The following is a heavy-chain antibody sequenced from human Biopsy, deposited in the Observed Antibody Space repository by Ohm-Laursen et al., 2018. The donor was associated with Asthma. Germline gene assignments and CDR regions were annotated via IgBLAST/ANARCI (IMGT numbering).Heavy chain of an antibody. D-gene: IGHD5-12*01. CDR2: LTPDLGSA. V-gene: IGHV1-69*01. Sequence: SSVKVSCKASGGSFSNFAISWVRQAPRQGLEWMGGLTPDLGSADYAQMFEGRVTITADESTSTAYMELSSLRSEDTAVYYCARGYSGSDRIVYYYSGMEVWGQGTTVTVSS. J-gene: IGHJ6*02. CDR1: GGSFSNFA. CDR3: ARGYSGSDRIVYYYSGMEV.